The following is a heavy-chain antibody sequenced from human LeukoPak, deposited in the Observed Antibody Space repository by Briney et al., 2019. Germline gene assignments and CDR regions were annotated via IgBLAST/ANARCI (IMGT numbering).Heavy chain of an antibody. CDR1: GGSISSYY. CDR2: IYYSGST. D-gene: IGHD5-24*01. J-gene: IGHJ4*02. Sequence: PSETLSLTCTVSGGSISSYYWSWIRQPPGKGLEWIGYIYYSGSTNYNPSLKSRVTISVDTSKNQFSLKLSSVTAADTAVYYCARESQEKYYFDYWGQGTLVTVSP. CDR3: ARESQEKYYFDY. V-gene: IGHV4-59*12.